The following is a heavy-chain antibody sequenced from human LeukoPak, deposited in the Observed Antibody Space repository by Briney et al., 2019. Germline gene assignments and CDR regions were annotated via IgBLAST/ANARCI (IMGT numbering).Heavy chain of an antibody. Sequence: GGSLRLSCAASGFTFDDCAMHGVRQAPGKGLEWVSLISGDGGSTYYADSVKGRFNISRDNSKNSLYLKMNSLRTEDTALYYCAKAYYGSGSQYGMDVWGQGTTVTVPS. D-gene: IGHD3-10*01. CDR1: GFTFDDCA. CDR3: AKAYYGSGSQYGMDV. CDR2: ISGDGGST. V-gene: IGHV3-43*02. J-gene: IGHJ6*02.